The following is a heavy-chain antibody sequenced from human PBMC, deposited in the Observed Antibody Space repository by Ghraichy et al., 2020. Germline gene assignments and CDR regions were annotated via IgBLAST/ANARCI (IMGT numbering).Heavy chain of an antibody. CDR3: ATGTPSYGYRPNYYYYYYMDV. J-gene: IGHJ6*03. CDR1: GYTLTKLS. V-gene: IGHV1-24*01. Sequence: ASVKVSCKVSGYTLTKLSMHWVRQSPGQVLEWMGGFDPEDGETIYAQKFQGRVTMTEDTSTDTAYMELSSLRSEDTAVYYCATGTPSYGYRPNYYYYYYMDVWGKGTTVTGSS. D-gene: IGHD5-18*01. CDR2: FDPEDGET.